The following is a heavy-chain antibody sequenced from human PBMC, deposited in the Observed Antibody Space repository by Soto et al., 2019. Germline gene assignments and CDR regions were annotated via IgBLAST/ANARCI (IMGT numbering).Heavy chain of an antibody. Sequence: PSETLSLTCTVSGGSISSSYWSWIRQPPGKGLEWIGYIYYSGSANYNPSLKSRVTISVDTPKNQFSLKLSSVTAADTAVYYCARDNSGFDFWGQGTLVTVS. CDR3: ARDNSGFDF. V-gene: IGHV4-59*01. D-gene: IGHD6-19*01. J-gene: IGHJ4*02. CDR1: GGSISSSY. CDR2: IYYSGSA.